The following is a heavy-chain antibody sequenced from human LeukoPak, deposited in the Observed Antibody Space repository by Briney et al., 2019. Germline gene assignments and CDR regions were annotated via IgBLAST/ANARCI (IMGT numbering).Heavy chain of an antibody. Sequence: GASVKVSCKASGYTLTNHYIHWVRQAPGQGLEGMGMINSGGGGTGYAQKFQGRVTLTRDTSTSTVYMELSSLRSEDTAVYYCARDRRISTAGFTFDHWGQGTLVTVSS. J-gene: IGHJ4*02. CDR2: INSGGGGT. CDR3: ARDRRISTAGFTFDH. CDR1: GYTLTNHY. D-gene: IGHD6-13*01. V-gene: IGHV1-46*01.